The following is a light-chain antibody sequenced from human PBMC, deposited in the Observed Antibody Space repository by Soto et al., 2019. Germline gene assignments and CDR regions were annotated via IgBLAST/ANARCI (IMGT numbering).Light chain of an antibody. CDR3: QQYYDWPRT. CDR2: GAS. V-gene: IGKV3-15*01. Sequence: EILMTQSPATLSVSPGERATLSCRATQSVSGNLAWYQQKPGQAPRLLIFGASTRATGIPAKFSGSGSGTEFTLTISSLQSEDFAVYYCQQYYDWPRTFGQGTKVDIK. CDR1: QSVSGN. J-gene: IGKJ1*01.